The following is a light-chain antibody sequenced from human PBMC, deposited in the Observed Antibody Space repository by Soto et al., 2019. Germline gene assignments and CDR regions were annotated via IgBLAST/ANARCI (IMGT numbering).Light chain of an antibody. CDR2: KAS. CDR1: QTISSW. CDR3: QQLKNYPIT. J-gene: IGKJ5*01. Sequence: DLPITQAPATLSGSVGDSVTITCRASQTISSWLAWYHQKHGTAPTLLIYKASTLKSGVPSRFSGSGSGTELTITISRLKPDDCATYYGQQLKNYPITFTQGTRLEIK. V-gene: IGKV1-5*03.